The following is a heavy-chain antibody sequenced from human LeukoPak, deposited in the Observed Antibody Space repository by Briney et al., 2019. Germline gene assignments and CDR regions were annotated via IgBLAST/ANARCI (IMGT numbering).Heavy chain of an antibody. CDR1: GYTLTELS. CDR3: ATEVLTGYYNAGGPGAH. V-gene: IGHV1-24*01. CDR2: FDPEDGET. Sequence: ASVKVSCKVSGYTLTELSMHWVRQAPGKGLVWMGGFDPEDGETIYAQKFQGRVTMTEDTSTDTAYMELSSLRSEDTAVYYCATEVLTGYYNAGGPGAHWGQGTLVTVSS. J-gene: IGHJ4*02. D-gene: IGHD3-9*01.